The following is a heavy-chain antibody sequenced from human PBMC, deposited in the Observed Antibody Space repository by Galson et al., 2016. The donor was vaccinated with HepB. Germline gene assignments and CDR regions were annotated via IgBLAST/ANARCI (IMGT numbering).Heavy chain of an antibody. J-gene: IGHJ3*01. CDR1: GFTFSNYG. Sequence: SLRLSCAASGFTFSNYGMHWVRQTPDKGLEWVAIVWYDGETKYYGDSVKGRFTISRDNSKNTLYLQMNSLRVEDTAVYYCARKGADGDFHDAFDFWGQGKMVTVSS. V-gene: IGHV3-33*01. D-gene: IGHD4-17*01. CDR3: ARKGADGDFHDAFDF. CDR2: VWYDGETK.